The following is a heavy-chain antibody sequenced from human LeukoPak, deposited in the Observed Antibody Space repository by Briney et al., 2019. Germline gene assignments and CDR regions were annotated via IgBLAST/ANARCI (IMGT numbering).Heavy chain of an antibody. D-gene: IGHD4-17*01. CDR1: GGTFSSYA. V-gene: IGHV1-69*13. Sequence: GASVKVSCKASGGTFSSYAISWVRQAPGQGLEWMGGIVPIFGTANYAQKFQGRVTITADESTSTAYMELSSLRSEDTAVYYCAIYDYGDYVYGYFQHWGQGTLVTVSS. CDR2: IVPIFGTA. CDR3: AIYDYGDYVYGYFQH. J-gene: IGHJ1*01.